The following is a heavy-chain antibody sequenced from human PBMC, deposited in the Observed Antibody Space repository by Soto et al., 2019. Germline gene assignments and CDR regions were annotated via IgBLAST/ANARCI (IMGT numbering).Heavy chain of an antibody. Sequence: GGSLRLSCAASGFTFSSYSMNWVRQAPGKGLEWVSSISSSSSYIYYADSVKGRFTISRDNAKNSLYLQMNSLRAEDTAVYYCARVAIVVVPAAIDYYYMDVWGKGTTVTVSS. CDR1: GFTFSSYS. CDR2: ISSSSSYI. V-gene: IGHV3-21*01. D-gene: IGHD2-2*01. CDR3: ARVAIVVVPAAIDYYYMDV. J-gene: IGHJ6*03.